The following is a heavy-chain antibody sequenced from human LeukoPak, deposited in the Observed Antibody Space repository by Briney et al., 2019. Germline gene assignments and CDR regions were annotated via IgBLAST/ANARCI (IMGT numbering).Heavy chain of an antibody. V-gene: IGHV4-39*07. Sequence: SETLSLTCTVSGGSISSSSYYWGWIRQPPGKGLEWIGRIYYSGSTNYNPSLKSRFTISVDTSNNEFSLKLSSVTAADTAVYYCAGSRGLRYFDWLPAFDYWGQGILVTVSS. CDR1: GGSISSSSYY. CDR3: AGSRGLRYFDWLPAFDY. CDR2: IYYSGST. J-gene: IGHJ4*02. D-gene: IGHD3-9*01.